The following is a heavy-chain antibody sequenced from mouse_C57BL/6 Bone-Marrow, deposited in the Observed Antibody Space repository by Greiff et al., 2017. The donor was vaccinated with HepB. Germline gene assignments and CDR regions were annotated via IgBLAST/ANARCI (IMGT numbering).Heavy chain of an antibody. CDR1: EYEFPSHD. CDR3: ARDGYDGRDFDY. CDR2: INSDGGST. J-gene: IGHJ2*01. V-gene: IGHV5-2*01. Sequence: EVKLQESGGGLVQPGESLKLSCESNEYEFPSHDMSWVRKTPEKRLELVAAINSDGGSTYYPDTMERRFIISRDNTKKTLYLQMSSLRSEDTALYYCARDGYDGRDFDYWGQGTTLTVSS. D-gene: IGHD2-2*01.